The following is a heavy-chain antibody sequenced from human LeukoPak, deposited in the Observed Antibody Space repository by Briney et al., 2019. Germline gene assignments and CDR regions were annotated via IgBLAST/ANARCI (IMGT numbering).Heavy chain of an antibody. CDR3: SRGGKVSYYDNSGYPDY. CDR1: GFTFGDYA. D-gene: IGHD3-22*01. V-gene: IGHV3-49*04. J-gene: IGHJ4*02. Sequence: PGGSLRLSCTASGFTFGDYAMSWVRQAPGKGLEWVGFIRSKAYGGTTEYAASVKGRFTISRDDSKSIAYLQINSLKTEDTAVFYCSRGGKVSYYDNSGYPDYWGQGTLVTASS. CDR2: IRSKAYGGTT.